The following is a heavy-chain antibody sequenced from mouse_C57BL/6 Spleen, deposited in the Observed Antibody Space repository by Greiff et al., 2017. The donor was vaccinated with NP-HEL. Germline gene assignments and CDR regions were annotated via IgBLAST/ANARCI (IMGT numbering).Heavy chain of an antibody. CDR2: ISGGGGNT. CDR3: ARQMGYGSSFYWYFDV. J-gene: IGHJ1*03. D-gene: IGHD1-1*01. V-gene: IGHV5-9*01. Sequence: DVMLVESGGGLVKPGGSLKLSCAASGFTFSSYTMSWVRQTPEKRLEWVATISGGGGNTYYPDSVKGRFTISRDNAKNTLYLQMSSLRSEDTALYYWARQMGYGSSFYWYFDVWGTGTTVTVSS. CDR1: GFTFSSYT.